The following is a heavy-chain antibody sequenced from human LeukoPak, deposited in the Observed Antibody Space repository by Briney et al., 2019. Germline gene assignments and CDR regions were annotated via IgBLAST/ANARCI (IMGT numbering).Heavy chain of an antibody. V-gene: IGHV3-21*01. CDR3: ARIEWVRGVTNLHYYYYYMDV. Sequence: PGGSLRLSCAASGFTLSNAWMNWVRQAPGKGLEWVSSISSSSSYIYYADSVKGRFTISRDNAKNSLYLQMNSLRAEDTAVYYCARIEWVRGVTNLHYYYYYMDVWGKGTTVTVSS. D-gene: IGHD3-10*01. CDR2: ISSSSSYI. CDR1: GFTLSNAW. J-gene: IGHJ6*03.